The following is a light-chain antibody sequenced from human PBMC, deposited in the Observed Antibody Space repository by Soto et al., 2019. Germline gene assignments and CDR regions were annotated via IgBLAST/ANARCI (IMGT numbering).Light chain of an antibody. Sequence: DNVMTQSPDSLTVSLGERATINCKSSQSVLYSSNNKNYLAWYQQKPRQPPKLLIYWASTRESGVPDRFGGSGSGTDFTLTISSLQAEDVAVYYCQHYYSLPLTFGGGTKVEIK. CDR2: WAS. J-gene: IGKJ4*01. CDR1: QSVLYSSNNKNY. CDR3: QHYYSLPLT. V-gene: IGKV4-1*01.